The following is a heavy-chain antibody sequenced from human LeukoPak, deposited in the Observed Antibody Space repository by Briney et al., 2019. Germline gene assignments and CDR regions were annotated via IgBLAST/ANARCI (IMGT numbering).Heavy chain of an antibody. V-gene: IGHV4-34*01. D-gene: IGHD2-15*01. CDR3: ARGLRYCSGGSCYFDAFDI. J-gene: IGHJ3*02. Sequence: SETLSLTCAVYGVSFSGYYWSWIRQPPGKGLEWIGEINHSGSTNYNPSLKSRVTISVDTSKNQFSLKLSSVTAADTAVYYCARGLRYCSGGSCYFDAFDIWGQGTMVTVSS. CDR1: GVSFSGYY. CDR2: INHSGST.